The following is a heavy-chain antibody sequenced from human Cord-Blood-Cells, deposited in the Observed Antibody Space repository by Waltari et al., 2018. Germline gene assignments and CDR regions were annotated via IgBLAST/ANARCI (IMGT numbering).Heavy chain of an antibody. CDR3: ARGECSSTSCYAFDI. J-gene: IGHJ3*02. CDR1: GSSFTRYW. V-gene: IGHV5-51*03. D-gene: IGHD2-2*01. Sequence: EVQLVQSGAEVKKPGESLKISCKGSGSSFTRYWIGWVRPMPGKGLEWMGIIYPGDSDTRYSPSLQGQVTSSADTSISTAYLQWSSLKAADTAMYYCARGECSSTSCYAFDIWGQGTMVTVSS. CDR2: IYPGDSDT.